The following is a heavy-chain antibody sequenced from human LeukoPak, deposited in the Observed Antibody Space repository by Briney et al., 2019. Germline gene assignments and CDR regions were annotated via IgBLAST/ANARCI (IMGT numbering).Heavy chain of an antibody. CDR1: GYTSTAYY. V-gene: IGHV1-2*02. CDR3: ARVLKRGYSYGDFDY. D-gene: IGHD5-18*01. Sequence: ASVKVSCKASGYTSTAYYMHWVRQAPGQGLEWMGWINPNSGGTNYAQKFQGRVTMTRDTSISTVYMELSSLRSEDTAVYYCARVLKRGYSYGDFDYWGQGTLVTVSS. CDR2: INPNSGGT. J-gene: IGHJ4*02.